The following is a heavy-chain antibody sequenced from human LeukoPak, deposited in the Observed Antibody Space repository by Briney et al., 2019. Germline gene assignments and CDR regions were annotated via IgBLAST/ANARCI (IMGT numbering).Heavy chain of an antibody. Sequence: PSETLSLTCAVYGGSFSGYYWSWIRRPPGKGLEWIGEINHSGSTNYNPSLKSRVTISVDTSKNQFSLKLSSVTAADTAVYYCARDYDFWSGIFDYWGQGTLVTVSS. V-gene: IGHV4-34*01. CDR2: INHSGST. J-gene: IGHJ4*02. D-gene: IGHD3-3*01. CDR3: ARDYDFWSGIFDY. CDR1: GGSFSGYY.